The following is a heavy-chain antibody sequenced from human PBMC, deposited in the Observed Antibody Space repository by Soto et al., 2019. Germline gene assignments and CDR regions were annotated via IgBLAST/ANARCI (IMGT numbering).Heavy chain of an antibody. V-gene: IGHV3-74*01. Sequence: PGGSLRLSCAASGFTFSSFWMHWVRQAPGKGLVWVSRTNSDGSSTNYADSVKGRFTISRDNAKNSLYLQMNSLRDEDTAVYYWARSNSGYVYDFDYWGQGTLVTVSS. D-gene: IGHD5-12*01. CDR2: TNSDGSST. CDR3: ARSNSGYVYDFDY. J-gene: IGHJ4*02. CDR1: GFTFSSFW.